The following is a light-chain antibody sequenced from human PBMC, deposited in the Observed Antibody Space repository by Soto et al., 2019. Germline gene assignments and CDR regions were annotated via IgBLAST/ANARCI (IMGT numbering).Light chain of an antibody. V-gene: IGLV2-8*01. J-gene: IGLJ3*02. CDR2: EVS. Sequence: QSALTQSPSASGSPGQSVTISCTGTSSDVGNYKYVSWYQQHPGKAPKLMIYEVSKRPSGVPDRFSGSKSGNTASLTVSGLQVEDGADYSCSSFAGSNLWVFGGGPKL. CDR3: SSFAGSNLWV. CDR1: SSDVGNYKY.